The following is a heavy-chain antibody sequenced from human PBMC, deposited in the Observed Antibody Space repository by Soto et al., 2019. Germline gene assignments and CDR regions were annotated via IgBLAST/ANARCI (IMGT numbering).Heavy chain of an antibody. CDR1: GFTFNNHA. CDR3: AKDLVPGTYYPFDN. D-gene: IGHD6-19*01. J-gene: IGHJ4*02. Sequence: WGSLILSCAASGFTFNNHAMSWVRQAPGKELEWVSSISSSGGGTYYADSVKGRLTISRDNSKNTVYLQMNSLRAEDTAVYFCAKDLVPGTYYPFDNWGQGTLVTVSS. V-gene: IGHV3-23*01. CDR2: ISSSGGGT.